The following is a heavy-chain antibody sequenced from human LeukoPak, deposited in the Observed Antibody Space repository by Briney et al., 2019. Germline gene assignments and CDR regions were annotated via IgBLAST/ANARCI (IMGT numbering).Heavy chain of an antibody. CDR3: ARGRIAGATWSPWPIDY. CDR2: IIPIFGTA. CDR1: GGTFSGYA. D-gene: IGHD1-26*01. Sequence: SVKVSCKASGGTFSGYAISWVRQAPGQGLEWMGGIIPIFGTANYAQKFQGRVTITADKSTSTAYMELSSLRSEDTAVYYCARGRIAGATWSPWPIDYWGQGTLVTVSS. V-gene: IGHV1-69*06. J-gene: IGHJ4*02.